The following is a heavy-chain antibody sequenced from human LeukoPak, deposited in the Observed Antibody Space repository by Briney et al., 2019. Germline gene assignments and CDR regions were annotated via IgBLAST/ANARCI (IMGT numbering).Heavy chain of an antibody. CDR3: GREDCGGGRCCSAY. Sequence: GGSLRLSCAASGFTFSSYAMSWVRQAPGKGLEWVSAISGSGGTTYYADSVKGRFIVSRDNPKNTVYLQMNSLRADDTAVYYCGREDCGGGRCCSAYWGQGTLVTVAS. V-gene: IGHV3-23*01. CDR2: ISGSGGTT. J-gene: IGHJ4*02. D-gene: IGHD2-15*01. CDR1: GFTFSSYA.